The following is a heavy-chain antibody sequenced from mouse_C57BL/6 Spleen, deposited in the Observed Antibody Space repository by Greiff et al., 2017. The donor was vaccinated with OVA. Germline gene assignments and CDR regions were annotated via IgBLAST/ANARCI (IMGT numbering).Heavy chain of an antibody. Sequence: VKLMESGPGLVQPSQSLSITCTVSGFSLTSYGVHWVRQSPGKGLEWLGVIWSGGSTDYNAAFISRLSISKDNSKSQVFFKRNSLQADDTAIYYCARNSDAMDYWGQGTSVTVSS. CDR1: GFSLTSYG. CDR2: IWSGGST. J-gene: IGHJ4*01. CDR3: ARNSDAMDY. V-gene: IGHV2-2*01.